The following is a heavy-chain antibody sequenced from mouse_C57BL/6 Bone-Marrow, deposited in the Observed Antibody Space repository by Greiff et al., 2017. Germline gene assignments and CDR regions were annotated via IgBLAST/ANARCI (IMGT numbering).Heavy chain of an antibody. CDR1: GYTFTSYG. CDR3: ARARYWYFDV. V-gene: IGHV1-81*01. Sequence: QVQLQQSGAELARPGASVKLSCKASGYTFTSYGISWVKQSTGQGLEWIGEIYPRSGNTYYNEKFKGKATLTADKSSSTAYMELRSLTSEDSAVYFCARARYWYFDVWGTGTTVTVSS. J-gene: IGHJ1*03. CDR2: IYPRSGNT.